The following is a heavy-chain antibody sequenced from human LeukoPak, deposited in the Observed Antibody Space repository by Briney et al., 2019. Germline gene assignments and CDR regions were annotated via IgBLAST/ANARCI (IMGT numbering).Heavy chain of an antibody. CDR1: GYSFTSSW. CDR3: ARGLYCSGGSCRFDY. Sequence: GESLKISCEGSGYSFTSSWVGWVRQMPGKGLEWMGIIYPGDSDIRYSPSFQGQVTISADKSTTTAYLQWSGLKASDTAIYYCARGLYCSGGSCRFDYWGQGTLVTVSS. V-gene: IGHV5-51*01. D-gene: IGHD2-15*01. CDR2: IYPGDSDI. J-gene: IGHJ4*02.